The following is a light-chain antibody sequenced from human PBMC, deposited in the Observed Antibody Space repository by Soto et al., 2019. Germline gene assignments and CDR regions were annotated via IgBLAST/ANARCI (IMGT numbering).Light chain of an antibody. V-gene: IGKV2-24*01. Sequence: IVMTLTPLSSPVTIGQPASISCGSNVNLLHSDGNTYLNWLQKRPVQPPRLLIYKTSDRFSGVPDRFRGSGAGTDFTLEISRVEPEDVGVYYCMQATQFPWTFGQGTKVDIK. CDR2: KTS. CDR3: MQATQFPWT. J-gene: IGKJ1*01. CDR1: VNLLHSDGNTY.